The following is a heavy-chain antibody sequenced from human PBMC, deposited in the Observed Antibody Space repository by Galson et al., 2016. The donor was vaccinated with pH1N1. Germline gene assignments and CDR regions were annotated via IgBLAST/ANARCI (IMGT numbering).Heavy chain of an antibody. CDR3: ARHRGGGGGGSYYFDY. Sequence: QSGAEVKKPGESLKISCTGSGYDFSNYWIGWVRQMPGKGLEWMGIIYPGDSDTRYGPSFQGQVTISADKSIDTAFLQWNSLKASDTAMYYCARHRGGGGGGSYYFDYWGQGALVTVSS. D-gene: IGHD2-21*01. J-gene: IGHJ4*02. V-gene: IGHV5-51*03. CDR2: IYPGDSDT. CDR1: GYDFSNYW.